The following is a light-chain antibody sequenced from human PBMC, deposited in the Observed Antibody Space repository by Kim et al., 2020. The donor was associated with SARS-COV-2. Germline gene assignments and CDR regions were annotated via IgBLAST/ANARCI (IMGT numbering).Light chain of an antibody. CDR2: AAS. Sequence: DIQMTQSPSAMSASVGDTVTITCRASQGINIYLAWFQQRPGDVPKRLIYAASNLQSGVPSRFSGSGSGTEFTLTISSLQPEDFATYYCLRHSTYPLAFGGGTKVDSK. CDR3: LRHSTYPLA. J-gene: IGKJ4*01. V-gene: IGKV1-17*03. CDR1: QGINIY.